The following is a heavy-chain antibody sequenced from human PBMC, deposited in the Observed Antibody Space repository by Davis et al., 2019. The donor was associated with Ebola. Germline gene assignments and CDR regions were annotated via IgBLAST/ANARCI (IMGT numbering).Heavy chain of an antibody. V-gene: IGHV4-39*01. Sequence: PSETLSLTCTVSGDSVSSYTYYWGWIRQPPGKGLEWIGSIYYGENTIYKPSLKSRVAISVDAPKNEFSLRLSSVTAADTAVYYCAARNSFENSGYYYNYWGQGTLVTVSS. CDR2: IYYGENT. CDR1: GDSVSSYTYY. CDR3: AARNSFENSGYYYNY. J-gene: IGHJ4*02. D-gene: IGHD3-22*01.